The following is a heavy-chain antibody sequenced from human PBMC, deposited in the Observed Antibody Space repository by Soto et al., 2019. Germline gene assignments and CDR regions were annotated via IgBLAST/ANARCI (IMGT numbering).Heavy chain of an antibody. CDR2: INPNSGGT. CDR1: GYTFTGHY. J-gene: IGHJ3*01. V-gene: IGHV1-2*02. Sequence: ASVKVSCKASGYTFTGHYMHWVRQAPGQGLEWMGWINPNSGGTSYAQKFQDRVTMTRDTSITTAYMEVSRLRSDDTAVYYCARAFCSGGSCFDVFDVWGQGAMVTVS. D-gene: IGHD2-15*01. CDR3: ARAFCSGGSCFDVFDV.